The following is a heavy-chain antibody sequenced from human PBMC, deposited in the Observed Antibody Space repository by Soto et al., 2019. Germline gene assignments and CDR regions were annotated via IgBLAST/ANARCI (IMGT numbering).Heavy chain of an antibody. CDR1: GFTFSSYA. CDR3: ANGRGQNWNVDY. V-gene: IGHV3-23*01. CDR2: ISGSGGTA. D-gene: IGHD1-1*01. Sequence: EVQLLESGGGSVQPGGSLRLSCAASGFTFSSYAMHWVRLPPGKGLEWVSSISGSGGTAYYADSVKGRFSISRDSLVNTLYLQMNSLRAEDTAVYDCANGRGQNWNVDYWGQGTLVTVSP. J-gene: IGHJ4*02.